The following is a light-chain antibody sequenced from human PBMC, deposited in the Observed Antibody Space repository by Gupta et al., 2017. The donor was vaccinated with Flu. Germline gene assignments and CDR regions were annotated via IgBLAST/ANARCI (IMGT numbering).Light chain of an antibody. CDR1: QSIGAW. CDR3: QHYSSYSET. CDR2: KAS. J-gene: IGKJ1*01. V-gene: IGKV1-5*03. Sequence: DIQMTQSPSTLSASVGDRVTITCRASQSIGAWLAWYQQKPGKAPKFLIYKASILESGVPSRFSGGGSDTEFTLTISSLQPDDFATYYCQHYSSYSETFGQGTKVEVK.